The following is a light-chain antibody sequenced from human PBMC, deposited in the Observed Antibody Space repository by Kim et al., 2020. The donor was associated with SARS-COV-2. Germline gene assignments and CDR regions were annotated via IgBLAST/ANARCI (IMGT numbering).Light chain of an antibody. Sequence: QSVLTQPPSASGTPGQRVTISCSGSSSNIGSNYVYWDQQLPGTAPKLLSYRNNHRPSGVPDRFSGSKSGTSASLAISGLRCEDEADYYCAAWDDSLSGPVFGGGTQLTVL. CDR1: SSNIGSNY. V-gene: IGLV1-47*01. CDR3: AAWDDSLSGPV. J-gene: IGLJ3*02. CDR2: RNN.